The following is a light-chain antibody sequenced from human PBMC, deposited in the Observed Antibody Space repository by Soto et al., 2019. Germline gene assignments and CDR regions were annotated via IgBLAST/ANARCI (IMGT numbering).Light chain of an antibody. Sequence: IGLTQYPGTQSLSPGERATRSSRASQSVSSSYLAWYQQRPGQAPSLLIYGASSRATGIPDRFSGSGSGTDFTLTISRLEPEDFAVYYCQQYGSSPPITFGQGTRLEI. V-gene: IGKV3-20*01. CDR3: QQYGSSPPIT. CDR2: GAS. CDR1: QSVSSSY. J-gene: IGKJ5*01.